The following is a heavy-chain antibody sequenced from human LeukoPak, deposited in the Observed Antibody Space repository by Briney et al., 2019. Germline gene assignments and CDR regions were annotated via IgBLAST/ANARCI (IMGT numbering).Heavy chain of an antibody. Sequence: SETLSLTCTVSGGSISSYYWSWIRQPPGKGLEWIWYIYYSGSTNYNPSLKSRVTISADTSKNQFSLKLSSVTAADTAVYYCARVPRSYYYYYYMDVWGKGTTVTVS. CDR2: IYYSGST. V-gene: IGHV4-59*01. J-gene: IGHJ6*03. CDR1: GGSISSYY. CDR3: ARVPRSYYYYYYMDV.